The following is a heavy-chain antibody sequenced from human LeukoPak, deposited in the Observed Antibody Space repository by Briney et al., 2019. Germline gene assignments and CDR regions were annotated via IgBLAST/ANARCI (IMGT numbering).Heavy chain of an antibody. CDR1: GGSISSYY. CDR3: AKDGYYGSGSYYKH. CDR2: ISGSGGST. D-gene: IGHD3-10*01. V-gene: IGHV3-23*01. J-gene: IGHJ1*01. Sequence: ETLSLTCTVSGGSISSYYWSWIRQAPGKGLEWVSAISGSGGSTYYADSVKGRFTISRDNSKNTLYLQMNSLRAEDTAVYYCAKDGYYGSGSYYKHWGQGTLVTVSS.